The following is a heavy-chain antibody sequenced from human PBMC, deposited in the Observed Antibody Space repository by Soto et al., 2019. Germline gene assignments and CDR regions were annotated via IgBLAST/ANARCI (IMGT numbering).Heavy chain of an antibody. V-gene: IGHV1-18*01. D-gene: IGHD3-16*02. CDR1: GYTFTSYG. Sequence: QAQLVQSGPEVKKPGASVKVSCSTSGYTFTSYGLTWVRQAPGHGLEWMGWISVYNGNAYYGDNVQGIVTMSTDTSTRTAYMESRTLQSAATAVYYSARRRIMRSSGVVLVKLGMDVWGPGTTGRVS. CDR3: ARRRIMRSSGVVLVKLGMDV. CDR2: ISVYNGNA. J-gene: IGHJ6*02.